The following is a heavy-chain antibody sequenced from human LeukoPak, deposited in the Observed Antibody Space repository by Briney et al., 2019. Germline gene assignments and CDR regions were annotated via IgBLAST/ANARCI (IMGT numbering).Heavy chain of an antibody. CDR1: GGTFSSFA. CDR2: IIPIFGTA. J-gene: IGHJ6*03. Sequence: SVKVSCKASGGTFSSFAISWVRQAPGQGLEWMGGIIPIFGTANYAQKFQGRVTITTDESTSTAYMELSSLRSEDTAVYYCARARMVTPYYYYMDVWGKGTTVTVSS. D-gene: IGHD4-23*01. V-gene: IGHV1-69*05. CDR3: ARARMVTPYYYYMDV.